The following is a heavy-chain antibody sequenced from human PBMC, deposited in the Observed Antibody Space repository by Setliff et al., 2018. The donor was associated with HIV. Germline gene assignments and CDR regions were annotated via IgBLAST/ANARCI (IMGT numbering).Heavy chain of an antibody. D-gene: IGHD3-10*01. CDR3: ASKGGSENYPDSDAFDI. V-gene: IGHV1-2*06. Sequence: ASVKVSCKASGYTFTGYYLHWVRQAPGQGLEWMGRINPNNGVTFYGQKFQARVTMTRDTSASTVYLELRSLRSEDTAVYFCASKGGSENYPDSDAFDIWGQGTLVTVSS. J-gene: IGHJ3*02. CDR2: INPNNGVT. CDR1: GYTFTGYY.